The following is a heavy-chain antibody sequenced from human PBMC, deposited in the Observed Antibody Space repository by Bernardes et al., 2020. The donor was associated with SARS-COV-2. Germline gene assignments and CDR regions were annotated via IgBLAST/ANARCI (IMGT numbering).Heavy chain of an antibody. CDR2: IGTAGDT. CDR1: GFTFSSYD. D-gene: IGHD3-10*01. J-gene: IGHJ6*02. CDR3: ARALSYYGSGSYPLYYYGMDV. V-gene: IGHV3-13*01. Sequence: GRSLRLSCAASGFTFSSYDMHWVRQATGKCLEWVSAIGTAGDTYYPGSVKGRFTISRENAKNSLYLQMNSLRAGDTAVYYCARALSYYGSGSYPLYYYGMDVWGQGTTVTVSS.